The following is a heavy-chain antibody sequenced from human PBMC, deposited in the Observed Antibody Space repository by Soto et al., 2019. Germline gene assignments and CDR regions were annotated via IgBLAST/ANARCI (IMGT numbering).Heavy chain of an antibody. CDR2: IYYSGST. Sequence: PSETLSLTCTVSGGSISSYYWSWIRQPPGKGLEWIGYIYYSGSTNYNPSLKSRVTISVDTSKNQFSLKLSSVTAADTAVYYCARGRFRYESGYSYGGNDYYYYGMDVWGQGTTVTVSS. CDR1: GGSISSYY. J-gene: IGHJ6*02. V-gene: IGHV4-59*01. D-gene: IGHD5-18*01. CDR3: ARGRFRYESGYSYGGNDYYYYGMDV.